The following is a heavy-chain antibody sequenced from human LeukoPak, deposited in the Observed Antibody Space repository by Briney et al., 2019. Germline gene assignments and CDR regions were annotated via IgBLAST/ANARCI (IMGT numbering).Heavy chain of an antibody. Sequence: GGSLRLSCAASGFTFSSYAMHWVRQAPGKGLEYVSTVTSNGRSTYYANSVKGRFTISRDNSKNTPYLQMGSLRAEDMAVYYCARAYSSAWRIIDYWGQGTLVTVSS. V-gene: IGHV3-64*01. CDR1: GFTFSSYA. CDR3: ARAYSSAWRIIDY. D-gene: IGHD6-19*01. CDR2: VTSNGRST. J-gene: IGHJ4*02.